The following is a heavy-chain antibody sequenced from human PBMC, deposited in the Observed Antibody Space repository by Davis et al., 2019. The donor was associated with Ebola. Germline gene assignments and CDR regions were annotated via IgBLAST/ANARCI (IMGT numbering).Heavy chain of an antibody. Sequence: SETLSLTCTVSGGSISSYYWSWIRQPPGKGLEWIGYIYYSGSPNYNPSLKSRVTISVDTSKNQFSLKLSSVTAADTAVYYCARGGEFSMIVLMVYAFDPWGQGTLVTVSS. D-gene: IGHD2-8*01. CDR3: ARGGEFSMIVLMVYAFDP. CDR2: IYYSGSP. CDR1: GGSISSYY. J-gene: IGHJ5*02. V-gene: IGHV4-59*01.